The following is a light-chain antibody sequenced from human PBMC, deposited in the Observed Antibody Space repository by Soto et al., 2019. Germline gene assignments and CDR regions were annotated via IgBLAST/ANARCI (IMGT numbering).Light chain of an antibody. Sequence: DIQMTQSPSSLSASVGDRVTITCQASQDISNYLNWYQQKPGKAPKLLIYDASNLETGVPSRFSGSGSGTDFTFTISSLQPEDSATYYCQQYDNLPLTVGGGTKVDSK. CDR2: DAS. J-gene: IGKJ4*01. CDR1: QDISNY. V-gene: IGKV1-33*01. CDR3: QQYDNLPLT.